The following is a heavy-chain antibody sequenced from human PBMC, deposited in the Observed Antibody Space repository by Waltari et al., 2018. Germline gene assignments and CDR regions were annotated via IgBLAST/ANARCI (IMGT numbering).Heavy chain of an antibody. Sequence: VQLVESGGGLVKPGGSLRLSCAGSGFTVSSYTMSWVRQAPGKGLEWVSSISSSGRSVYYADSVRGRFTISGDNARNILYLQMNSLTVEDTAVYYCARDTPGDGIDYWGQGTLVTVSP. D-gene: IGHD2-21*01. CDR1: GFTVSSYT. V-gene: IGHV3-21*02. CDR2: ISSSGRSV. CDR3: ARDTPGDGIDY. J-gene: IGHJ4*02.